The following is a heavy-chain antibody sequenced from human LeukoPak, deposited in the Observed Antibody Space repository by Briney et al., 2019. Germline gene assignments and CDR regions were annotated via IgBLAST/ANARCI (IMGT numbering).Heavy chain of an antibody. V-gene: IGHV1-69*02. D-gene: IGHD2-2*02. CDR1: GGTFSSYT. J-gene: IGHJ4*02. CDR3: AECSSTSCYKDFDY. Sequence: SVKVSCKASGGTFSSYTMSWVRQAPGQGLEWMGRIIPILGIANYAQKFQGRVTITADKSTSTAYMELSSLRSEDTAVYYCAECSSTSCYKDFDYWGQGTLVTVSS. CDR2: IIPILGIA.